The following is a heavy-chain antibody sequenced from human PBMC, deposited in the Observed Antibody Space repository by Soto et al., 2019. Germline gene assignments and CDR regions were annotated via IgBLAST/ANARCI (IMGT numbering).Heavy chain of an antibody. D-gene: IGHD3-3*01. CDR3: AKRRGSYDFWSGYSRRAFDI. CDR2: ISGSGGST. CDR1: GFTFSSYA. Sequence: GGSLRLSCAASGFTFSSYATSWVRQAPGKGLEWVSAISGSGGSTYYADSVKGRFTISRDNSKNTLYLQMNSLRAEDTAVYYCAKRRGSYDFWSGYSRRAFDIWGQGTMVTVSS. V-gene: IGHV3-23*01. J-gene: IGHJ3*02.